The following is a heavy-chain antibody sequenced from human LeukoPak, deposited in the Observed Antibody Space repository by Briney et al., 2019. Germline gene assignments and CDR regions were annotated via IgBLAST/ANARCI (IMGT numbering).Heavy chain of an antibody. J-gene: IGHJ4*02. CDR2: IYYSGST. Sequence: PSETLSLTCTVSGGSISSYYWSWIRQPPGKGLEWIGYIYYSGSTNYSPPLKSRVTISVDTSKNQFSLKLSSVTAADTAVYYCARAIRYCSGGSCYSVIDYWGQGTLVTVSS. CDR3: ARAIRYCSGGSCYSVIDY. V-gene: IGHV4-59*01. D-gene: IGHD2-15*01. CDR1: GGSISSYY.